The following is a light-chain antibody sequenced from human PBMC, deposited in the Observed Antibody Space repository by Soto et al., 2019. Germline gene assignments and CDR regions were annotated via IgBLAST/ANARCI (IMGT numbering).Light chain of an antibody. J-gene: IGKJ2*01. V-gene: IGKV1-5*01. CDR2: DVS. Sequence: DIQMTQSPSTLSASIGDRVTITCRASQSINGRLAWYQQKPGRPPTLLIYDVSFLESGVPSRFSGSGSGTDFNLTISSLRPDDFATFYCQQYKVYPYTFGHGTILDIQ. CDR3: QQYKVYPYT. CDR1: QSINGR.